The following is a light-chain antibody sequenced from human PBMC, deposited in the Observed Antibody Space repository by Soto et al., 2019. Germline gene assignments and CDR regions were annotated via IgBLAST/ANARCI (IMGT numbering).Light chain of an antibody. CDR3: ASHTTTNTRV. J-gene: IGLJ1*01. CDR1: SSDVGAYDY. Sequence: QSVLTQPASVSGSPGQSIAISCTGTSSDVGAYDYVSWYQQHPDRAPRLVIYEVSNRPSGVSNRFSGSKSVNTATLTISGLQAEDEADYYCASHTTTNTRVFGTGTTVTVL. V-gene: IGLV2-14*03. CDR2: EVS.